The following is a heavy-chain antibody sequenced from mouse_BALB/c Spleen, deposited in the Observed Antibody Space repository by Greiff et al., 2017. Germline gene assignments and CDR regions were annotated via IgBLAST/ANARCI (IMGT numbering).Heavy chain of an antibody. Sequence: QVQLQQSGAELVRPGVSVKISCKGSGYTFTDYAMHWVKQSHAKSLEWIGVISTYYGDASYNQKFKGKATMTVDKSSSTAYMELARLTSEDSAIYYCARHRYDGYYYAMDYWGQGTSVTVSS. V-gene: IGHV1S137*01. CDR2: ISTYYGDA. CDR1: GYTFTDYA. J-gene: IGHJ4*01. CDR3: ARHRYDGYYYAMDY. D-gene: IGHD2-14*01.